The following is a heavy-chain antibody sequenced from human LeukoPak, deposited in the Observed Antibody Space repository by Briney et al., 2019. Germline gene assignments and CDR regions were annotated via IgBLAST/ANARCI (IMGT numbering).Heavy chain of an antibody. J-gene: IGHJ4*02. CDR3: AKDFEFKWQQPSDH. CDR2: TSGTGGNT. V-gene: IGHV3-23*01. Sequence: PGGSLRLSCAVSGFSFSNYAMSWVRQFPGKGLEWVSGTSGTGGNTYYADSVKGRFTISRDNSKNMLYLQMNTLTAEDTAIYFCAKDFEFKWQQPSDHWGQGTPVTVSS. CDR1: GFSFSNYA. D-gene: IGHD1/OR15-1a*01.